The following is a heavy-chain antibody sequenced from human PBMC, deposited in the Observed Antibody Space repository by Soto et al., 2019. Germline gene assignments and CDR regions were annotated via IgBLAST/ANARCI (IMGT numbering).Heavy chain of an antibody. CDR3: ANSMVRGVINYYYGMDV. CDR2: ISYDGSNK. D-gene: IGHD3-10*01. V-gene: IGHV3-30*18. CDR1: GFAFSSYG. J-gene: IGHJ6*02. Sequence: GGSLRLSCAASGFAFSSYGMHWVRQAPGKGLEWVAVISYDGSNKYYADSVKGRFTISRDNSKNTLYLQMNSLRAEDTAVYYCANSMVRGVINYYYGMDVWGQGTTVTVSS.